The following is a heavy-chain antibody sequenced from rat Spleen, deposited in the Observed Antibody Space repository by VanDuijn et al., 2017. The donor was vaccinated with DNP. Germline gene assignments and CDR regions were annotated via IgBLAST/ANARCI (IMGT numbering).Heavy chain of an antibody. CDR1: GFAFSDYY. J-gene: IGHJ3*01. D-gene: IGHD1-2*01. CDR2: ISYDGSSS. V-gene: IGHV5-7*01. Sequence: EVQLVESGGGLVRPGRSLKLSCAASGFAFSDYYMAWVRQAPAKGLEWVASISYDGSSSSYRDSVTGRFTISRDNAKTTLYLQMDSLRSEDTATFYCARTYSNYGNWFPYWGQGTLVTVSS. CDR3: ARTYSNYGNWFPY.